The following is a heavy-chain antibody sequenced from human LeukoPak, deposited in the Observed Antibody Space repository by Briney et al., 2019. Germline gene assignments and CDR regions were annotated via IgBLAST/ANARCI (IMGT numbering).Heavy chain of an antibody. CDR3: TTSDDNWNDGLFDY. V-gene: IGHV3-15*01. CDR1: GFTFSNAW. D-gene: IGHD1-20*01. CDR2: IKSKTDGGTT. J-gene: IGHJ4*02. Sequence: PGGSLRLSCAASGFTFSNAWMSWVRQAPGKGLEWVGRIKSKTDGGTTDYAAPVKGRFTISRDDSKNTLYLQMNSLKTEDTAVYYCTTSDDNWNDGLFDYWGQGTLVTVSS.